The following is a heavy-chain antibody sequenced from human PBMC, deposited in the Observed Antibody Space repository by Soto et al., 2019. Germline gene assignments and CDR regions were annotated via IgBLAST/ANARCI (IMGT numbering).Heavy chain of an antibody. CDR3: AREGYCSGGSCYGSAYYYYGMDV. J-gene: IGHJ6*02. CDR2: INPSGGST. Sequence: QVQLVQSGAEVKKPGASVKVSCKASGYTFTSYYMHWVRQAPGQGLEWMGIINPSGGSTSYAQKFHGRVTMTRDTATSTVYMELSSLRSEDTAVYYCAREGYCSGGSCYGSAYYYYGMDVWGQGTTVTVSS. D-gene: IGHD2-15*01. CDR1: GYTFTSYY. V-gene: IGHV1-46*01.